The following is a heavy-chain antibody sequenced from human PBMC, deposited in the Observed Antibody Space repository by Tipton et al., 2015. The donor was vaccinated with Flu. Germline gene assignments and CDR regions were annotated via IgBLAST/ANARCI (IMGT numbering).Heavy chain of an antibody. J-gene: IGHJ6*02. V-gene: IGHV4-31*03. Sequence: TLSLTCNVSGGSISIGGAYWSWIRQHPGKGLEWIGGIYYSGSTYKNPSLTSRVSISVDTSKNQVSLNLKSVTAADTAGYYCVRDQGLGDGLTYDYFGMDVWGQGTAVTV. CDR2: IYYSGST. CDR3: VRDQGLGDGLTYDYFGMDV. CDR1: GGSISIGGAY. D-gene: IGHD3-22*01.